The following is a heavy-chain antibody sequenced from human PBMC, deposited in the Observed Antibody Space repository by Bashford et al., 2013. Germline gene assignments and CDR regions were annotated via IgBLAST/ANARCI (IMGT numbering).Heavy chain of an antibody. Sequence: ASVKVSCKASGYTFTGYYMHWVRQAPGQGLEWMGWINPNSGGTNYAQKFQGRVTMTRDTSISTAYMELSRLRSDDTAVYYCARVSSGRGSYSLFAFDIWGQGTMVTVSS. D-gene: IGHD1-26*01. CDR3: ARVSSGRGSYSLFAFDI. V-gene: IGHV1-2*02. CDR2: INPNSGGT. J-gene: IGHJ3*02. CDR1: GYTFTGYY.